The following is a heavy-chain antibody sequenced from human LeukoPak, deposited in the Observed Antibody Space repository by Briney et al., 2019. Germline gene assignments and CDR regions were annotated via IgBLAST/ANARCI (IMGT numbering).Heavy chain of an antibody. V-gene: IGHV7-4-1*02. CDR3: ARTYSYGPQTRFDY. D-gene: IGHD5-18*01. CDR2: INTNTGNP. J-gene: IGHJ4*02. CDR1: GYTFTSYA. Sequence: ASVNVSCKASGYTFTSYAMNWVRQAPGQGLEWMGWINTNTGNPTYAQGFTGRFVFSLDTSVSTAYLQISSLKAKDTAVYYCARTYSYGPQTRFDYWGQGTLVTVSS.